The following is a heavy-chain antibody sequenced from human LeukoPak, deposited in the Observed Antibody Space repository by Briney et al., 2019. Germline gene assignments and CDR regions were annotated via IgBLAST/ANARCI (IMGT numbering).Heavy chain of an antibody. J-gene: IGHJ5*02. Sequence: GGSLRLSCAVSGFGVSDYYMSWVRQAPGKGLEWVGLIRDSGEAFYADFVRGRFAISRDESENTLYLQMNSLRVEDTAVYFCARDRAANQDWVEFDPWGQGTPVIVSS. CDR2: IRDSGEA. CDR3: ARDRAANQDWVEFDP. CDR1: GFGVSDYY. D-gene: IGHD3/OR15-3a*01. V-gene: IGHV3-66*03.